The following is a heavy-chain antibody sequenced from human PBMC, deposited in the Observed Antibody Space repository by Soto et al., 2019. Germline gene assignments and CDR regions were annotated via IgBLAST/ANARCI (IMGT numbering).Heavy chain of an antibody. J-gene: IGHJ6*02. CDR3: ARDTSIAAPWGYYYYGMDV. V-gene: IGHV1-8*01. D-gene: IGHD6-6*01. CDR1: GYTFTSYD. CDR2: MNPNSGNT. Sequence: QVQLVQSGAEVKKPGASVKVSYKASGYTFTSYDINWVRQATGQGLEWMGWMNPNSGNTGYAQKFQGRVTMTRYTSISTAYMELSSLRSEDTAVYYCARDTSIAAPWGYYYYGMDVWGQGTTVTVSS.